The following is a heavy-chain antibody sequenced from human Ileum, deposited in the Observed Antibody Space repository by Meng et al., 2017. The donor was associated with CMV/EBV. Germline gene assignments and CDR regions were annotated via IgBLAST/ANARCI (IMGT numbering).Heavy chain of an antibody. V-gene: IGHV4-39*01. CDR3: ARHLYCTSTSCSLILYFDY. CDR1: GGSISSSSYY. CDR2: IYYSGST. J-gene: IGHJ4*02. Sequence: SETLSLTCTVSGGSISSSSYYWGWIRQPPGKGLEWIGSIYYSGSTYYNPSLKSRVTISVDTSKNQFSLKLTSVTAADTAVYYCARHLYCTSTSCSLILYFDYWGQGTRVTVSS. D-gene: IGHD2-2*01.